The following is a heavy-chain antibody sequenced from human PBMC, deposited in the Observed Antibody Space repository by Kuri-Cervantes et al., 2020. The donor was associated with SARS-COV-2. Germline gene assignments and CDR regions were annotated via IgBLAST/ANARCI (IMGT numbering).Heavy chain of an antibody. J-gene: IGHJ4*01. CDR1: GGSFSGYY. CDR2: INHSGST. D-gene: IGHD7-27*01. CDR3: ARRSWAYYFDF. V-gene: IGHV4-34*01. Sequence: GSLRLSCAVYGGSFSGYYWSWIRQPPGKGLEWIGEINHSGSTNYNPSPRSRVTISIDTSKDRFSLKLNSVTATDAAVYYCARRSWAYYFDFWGQGSLVTVSS.